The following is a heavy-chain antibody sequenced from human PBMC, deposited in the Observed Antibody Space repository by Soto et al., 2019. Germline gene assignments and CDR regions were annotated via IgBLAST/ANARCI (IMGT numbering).Heavy chain of an antibody. Sequence: QVQLVQSGAEVKKPGASVKVSCKASGYTFTSYYMHWVRQAPGQGLEWMGIINPSGGSTSYAQKFQGRVTMTRDTSTSTVYMELSSLRSEDTAVYYCARDNYDILTGTFRSNFDYWGQGTLVTVSS. V-gene: IGHV1-46*01. D-gene: IGHD3-9*01. J-gene: IGHJ4*02. CDR1: GYTFTSYY. CDR3: ARDNYDILTGTFRSNFDY. CDR2: INPSGGST.